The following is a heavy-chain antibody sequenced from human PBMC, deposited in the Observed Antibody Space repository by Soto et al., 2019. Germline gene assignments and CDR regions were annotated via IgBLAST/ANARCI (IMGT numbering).Heavy chain of an antibody. J-gene: IGHJ4*02. CDR1: GGSISSYY. CDR3: ARARRDGYSSHFDY. Sequence: SETLSLTCTVSGGSISSYYWSWIRQPPGKGLEWIGYLYYSGSTNYNPSLKSRVTISVDTSRNQVSLKLSSVPAADTAVYYCARARRDGYSSHFDYWGQGTRGTVSS. CDR2: LYYSGST. V-gene: IGHV4-59*01. D-gene: IGHD4-4*01.